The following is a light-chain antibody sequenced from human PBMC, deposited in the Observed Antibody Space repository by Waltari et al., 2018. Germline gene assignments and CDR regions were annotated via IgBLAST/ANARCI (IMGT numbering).Light chain of an antibody. CDR3: QQSFSTPLT. V-gene: IGKV1-39*01. J-gene: IGKJ4*01. Sequence: DIQMTQSPSSLSASLGDSVTIPCRASQSISRYLNWYQQKPGVAPKLLIYAASSLRNGVPSRFSGSGSGTDFSLTISSLQPEDFATYYCQQSFSTPLTFGGGTKVEIK. CDR1: QSISRY. CDR2: AAS.